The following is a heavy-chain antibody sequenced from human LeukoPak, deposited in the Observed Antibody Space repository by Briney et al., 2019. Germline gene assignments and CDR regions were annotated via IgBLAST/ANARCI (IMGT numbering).Heavy chain of an antibody. CDR2: IYYTGST. V-gene: IGHV4-59*12. CDR3: ARADPFDY. Sequence: SETLSLTCTVSGGSISGYYWNWIRQPPGKGLEWIGYIYYTGSTNYNPSLKSRVTISVDKSKNQFSLKLSSVTAADTAVYYCARADPFDYWGQGTLVTVSS. J-gene: IGHJ4*02. CDR1: GGSISGYY.